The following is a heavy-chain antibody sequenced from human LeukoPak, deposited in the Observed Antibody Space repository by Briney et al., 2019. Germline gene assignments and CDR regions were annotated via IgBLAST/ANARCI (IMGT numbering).Heavy chain of an antibody. Sequence: SETLSLTCTVSGGSIGSGSYYWSWIRQPPGKGLEWIGYIYYSGSTNYNPSLKSRITISVDTSKNQFSLKLSSVTAADTAVYYCARDGDDILTGHEYYFDYWGQGTLVTVSS. V-gene: IGHV4-61*01. CDR2: IYYSGST. J-gene: IGHJ4*02. D-gene: IGHD3-9*01. CDR3: ARDGDDILTGHEYYFDY. CDR1: GGSIGSGSYY.